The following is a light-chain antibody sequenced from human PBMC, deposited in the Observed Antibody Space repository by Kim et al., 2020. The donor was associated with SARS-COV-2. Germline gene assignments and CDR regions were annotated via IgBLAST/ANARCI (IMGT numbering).Light chain of an antibody. V-gene: IGLV3-19*01. CDR1: SLRTYY. J-gene: IGLJ2*01. CDR3: QSRDSGGNVV. Sequence: SSELTQDPAVSVALGQTVRITCQGDSLRTYYATSYQQKPRQAPLLVIYGRNNRPSGIPDRFSGSASGNTASLTISGAQAEDEADFYCQSRDSGGNVVFGGGTKLTVL. CDR2: GRN.